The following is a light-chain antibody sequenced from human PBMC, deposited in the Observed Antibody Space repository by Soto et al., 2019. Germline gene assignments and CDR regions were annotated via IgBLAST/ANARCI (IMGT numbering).Light chain of an antibody. J-gene: IGLJ2*01. CDR1: SSDVGGYDY. Sequence: QSALTQPASVSGSPGQSITISCTGTSSDVGGYDYVSWYQQLPGKAPKLMIYDVNNRPSGVSNRFSGSKSGNTASLTISGLQAEDEADYYCSSYTGTSNFVFGGGTKLTVL. V-gene: IGLV2-14*01. CDR3: SSYTGTSNFV. CDR2: DVN.